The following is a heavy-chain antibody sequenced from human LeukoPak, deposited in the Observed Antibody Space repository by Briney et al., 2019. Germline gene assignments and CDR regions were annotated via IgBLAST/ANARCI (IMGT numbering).Heavy chain of an antibody. CDR1: GGAFSSYA. Sequence: ASVKVSCKASGGAFSSYAISWVRQAPGQGLEWMGGIIPIFGTANYAQKFQGRVTITADESTSTAYMELSSLRSEDTAVYYCATRGEYYDSSGYKNDAFDIWGQGTMVTVSS. V-gene: IGHV1-69*13. J-gene: IGHJ3*02. D-gene: IGHD3-22*01. CDR2: IIPIFGTA. CDR3: ATRGEYYDSSGYKNDAFDI.